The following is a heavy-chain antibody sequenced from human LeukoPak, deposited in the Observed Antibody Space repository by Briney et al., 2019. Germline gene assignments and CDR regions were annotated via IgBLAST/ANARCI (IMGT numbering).Heavy chain of an antibody. V-gene: IGHV3-21*01. CDR3: ARGGGNSVEYYFDY. CDR1: GFTFSSYS. Sequence: GGSLRLSCAASGFTFSSYSMNWVRQAPGKGLEWVSSISSSSYIYYADSVKGRFTISRDNAKNSLYLQMNSLRAEDTAVYYCARGGGNSVEYYFDYWGQGTLVTVSS. J-gene: IGHJ4*02. D-gene: IGHD4-23*01. CDR2: ISSSSYI.